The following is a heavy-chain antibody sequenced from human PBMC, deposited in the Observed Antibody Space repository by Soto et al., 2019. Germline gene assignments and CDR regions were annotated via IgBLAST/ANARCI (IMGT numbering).Heavy chain of an antibody. CDR2: INHSGST. D-gene: IGHD3-9*01. V-gene: IGHV4-34*01. CDR1: GGSFSGYY. J-gene: IGHJ4*02. Sequence: SETLSLTCAVYGGSFSGYYWSWIRQPPGKGLEWIGEINHSGSTNYNPSLKSRVTISVDTFKNQFSLKLSSVTAADTAVYYCARGTVGLHPYYDILTGYYYFDYWGQGTLVTVSS. CDR3: ARGTVGLHPYYDILTGYYYFDY.